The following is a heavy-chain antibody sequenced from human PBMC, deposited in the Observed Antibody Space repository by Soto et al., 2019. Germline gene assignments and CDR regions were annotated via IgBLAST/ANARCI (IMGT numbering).Heavy chain of an antibody. D-gene: IGHD3-10*01. V-gene: IGHV4-4*02. CDR1: GDSIVGTHW. CDR3: AKGKQLLWVFDI. J-gene: IGHJ3*02. Sequence: SETLSLTCAVAGDSIVGTHWWSWLRQLPGTGLEWIGEIKHTGDANANPALRSRVSMSVDRTKNQFFLNLRSVSAADTAVYYCAKGKQLLWVFDIWGQGTMVTVSS. CDR2: IKHTGDA.